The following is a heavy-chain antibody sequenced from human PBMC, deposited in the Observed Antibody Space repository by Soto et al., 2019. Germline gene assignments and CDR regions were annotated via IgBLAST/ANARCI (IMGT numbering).Heavy chain of an antibody. CDR3: AKALRITMIVVVIFGFDY. CDR1: GFTFSSYA. D-gene: IGHD3-22*01. V-gene: IGHV3-23*01. CDR2: ISGSGGST. J-gene: IGHJ4*02. Sequence: EVQMLESGGGLVQPGGSLRLSCAASGFTFSSYAMSWVRQAPGKGLEWVSAISGSGGSTYYADSVKGRFTISRDNSKNTLYLQMNSLRAEDTAVYYCAKALRITMIVVVIFGFDYWGQGTLVTVSS.